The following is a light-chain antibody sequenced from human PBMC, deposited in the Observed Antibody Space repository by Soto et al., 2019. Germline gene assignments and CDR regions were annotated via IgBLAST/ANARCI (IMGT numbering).Light chain of an antibody. CDR1: QRITGW. CDR3: QQYDGYST. J-gene: IGKJ1*01. Sequence: GDRVTITCRASQRITGWLAWYQQKPGKAPQLLIYDAPSLESGVPSRSSGSGSGTEFTLTISNLQPDDFATYYCQQYDGYSTFGQGTKVDI. V-gene: IGKV1-5*01. CDR2: DAP.